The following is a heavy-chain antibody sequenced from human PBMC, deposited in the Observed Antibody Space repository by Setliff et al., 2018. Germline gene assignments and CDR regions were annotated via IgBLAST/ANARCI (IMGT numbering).Heavy chain of an antibody. J-gene: IGHJ3*02. CDR2: FDPEDGET. CDR3: AISTIFGVVSPTPDAFDI. Sequence: ASVKVSCKASGGTFSSYAISWVRQAPGQGLEWMGGFDPEDGETIYAQKFQGRVTMTDDTSTDTAYMELSSLRSEDTAVYYCAISTIFGVVSPTPDAFDIWGQGTMVTVSS. CDR1: GGTFSSYA. D-gene: IGHD3-3*01. V-gene: IGHV1-24*01.